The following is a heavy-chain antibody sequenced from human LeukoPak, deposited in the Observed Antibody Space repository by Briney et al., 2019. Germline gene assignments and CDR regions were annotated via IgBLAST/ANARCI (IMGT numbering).Heavy chain of an antibody. D-gene: IGHD4-17*01. CDR3: ARDGITVTRDGRPDPYYYYGMDV. V-gene: IGHV3-33*01. Sequence: PGGSLRLSCAASGFTFSSYGMHWVRQAPGKGLEWVAVIWYDGSNKYYADSVKGRFTISRDNSKNTLYLQMNSLRAEDTAVYYCARDGITVTRDGRPDPYYYYGMDVWGQGTTVTVSS. CDR2: IWYDGSNK. J-gene: IGHJ6*02. CDR1: GFTFSSYG.